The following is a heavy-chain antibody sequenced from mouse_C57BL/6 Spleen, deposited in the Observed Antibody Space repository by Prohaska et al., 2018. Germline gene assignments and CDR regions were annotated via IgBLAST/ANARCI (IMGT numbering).Heavy chain of an antibody. D-gene: IGHD4-1*01. J-gene: IGHJ2*01. CDR3: ARTDWDLDY. V-gene: IGHV3-6*01. CDR1: AYSITTGYY. Sequence: DVQLQESGPGLVKPSQSLSLPCSATAYSITTGYYWNWIRQFPGKKLEWMVYISYDGSNNYNPSLKNRIFITRDTSKNQFFLKLNSGTTEDTATYYCARTDWDLDYWGQGTTLTVSS. CDR2: ISYDGSN.